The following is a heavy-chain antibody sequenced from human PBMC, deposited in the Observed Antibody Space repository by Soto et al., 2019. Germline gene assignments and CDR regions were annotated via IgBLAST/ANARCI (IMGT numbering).Heavy chain of an antibody. Sequence: QVQLQQWGAGLLKPSETLSLTCAVYGGSFSGYYWSWIRQPPGKGLEWIGEINHSGSTNYNPSLKSRVTISVDTSKNQFSLKLSSVTAADTAVYCWARDWRSGYNFWYFDYWGQGTLVTVSS. J-gene: IGHJ4*02. CDR1: GGSFSGYY. V-gene: IGHV4-34*01. CDR3: ARDWRSGYNFWYFDY. D-gene: IGHD5-12*01. CDR2: INHSGST.